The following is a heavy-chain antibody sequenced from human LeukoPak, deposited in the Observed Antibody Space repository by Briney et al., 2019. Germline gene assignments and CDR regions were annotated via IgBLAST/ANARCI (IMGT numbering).Heavy chain of an antibody. V-gene: IGHV3-66*02. CDR2: IYSGGET. D-gene: IGHD3/OR15-3a*01. J-gene: IGHJ4*02. CDR3: VRDRRNSDFWTGPYFDY. Sequence: GGSLRLSCEASGLTVSSNYMSRVRQAPGKGLEWVSVIYSGGETYYTDSVRGRFTVSRDNSMNTLYLQMNSLRTEDTAVYYCVRDRRNSDFWTGPYFDYWGQGTLVTVSS. CDR1: GLTVSSNY.